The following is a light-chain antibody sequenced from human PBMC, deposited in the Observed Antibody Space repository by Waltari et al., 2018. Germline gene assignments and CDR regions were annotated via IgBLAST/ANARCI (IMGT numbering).Light chain of an antibody. J-gene: IGKJ5*01. Sequence: EIVFTQSPATLSLSPGERATLSCRASPSVGSSLAWYQQTPGLAPRLLIYDTFNRATGIPARFSGSGSGTDFTLTISSLEPEDFAVYFCQQGRSWPPVTFGQGTRLEIK. CDR2: DTF. CDR3: QQGRSWPPVT. CDR1: PSVGSS. V-gene: IGKV3-11*01.